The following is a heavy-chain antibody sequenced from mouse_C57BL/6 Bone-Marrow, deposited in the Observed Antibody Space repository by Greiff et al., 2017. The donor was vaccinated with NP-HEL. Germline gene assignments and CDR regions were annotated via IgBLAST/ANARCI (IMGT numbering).Heavy chain of an antibody. J-gene: IGHJ2*01. D-gene: IGHD3-1*01. Sequence: QVQLKESGAELARPGASVKMSCKASGYTFTSYTMHWVKQRPGQGLEWIGYINPSSGYTKYNQKFKDKATLTADKSSSTAYMQLSSLTSEDSAVYYCARPVGYWHWGQGTTLTVSS. CDR3: ARPVGYWH. CDR2: INPSSGYT. CDR1: GYTFTSYT. V-gene: IGHV1-4*01.